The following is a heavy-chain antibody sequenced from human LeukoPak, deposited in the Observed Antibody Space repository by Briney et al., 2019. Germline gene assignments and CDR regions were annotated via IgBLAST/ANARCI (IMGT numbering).Heavy chain of an antibody. D-gene: IGHD3-22*01. V-gene: IGHV1-18*01. CDR1: RYTFTNYG. J-gene: IGHJ4*02. CDR3: ARNYYDNSGYYYFDY. Sequence: ASVKVSCKASRYTFTNYGISWVRQAPGQGLEWMGWISGYNDNTKYAQKLQGRVTMTTDTSMITAYMELRSLRSDDTAVYYCARNYYDNSGYYYFDYWGQGTLVTVSS. CDR2: ISGYNDNT.